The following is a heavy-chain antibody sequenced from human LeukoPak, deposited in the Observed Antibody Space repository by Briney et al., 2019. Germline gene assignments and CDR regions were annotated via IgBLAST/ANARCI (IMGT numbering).Heavy chain of an antibody. D-gene: IGHD3-10*01. CDR1: GYTFTSYD. Sequence: ASVNVSCKASGYTFTSYDINWVRQATGQGLEWMGWMNPNSGNTGYAQKFQGRVTMTRNTSISTAYMELSSLRSEDTAVYYCASFRGSGSYYTHWGQGTLVTVSS. J-gene: IGHJ4*02. CDR3: ASFRGSGSYYTH. V-gene: IGHV1-8*01. CDR2: MNPNSGNT.